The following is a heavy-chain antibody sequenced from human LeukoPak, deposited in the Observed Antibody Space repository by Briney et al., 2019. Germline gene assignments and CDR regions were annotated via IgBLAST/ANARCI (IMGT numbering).Heavy chain of an antibody. D-gene: IGHD6-19*01. CDR2: INDRGGT. CDR1: GGSFSDYC. V-gene: IGHV4-34*01. J-gene: IGHJ4*02. CDR3: ARGARVGYSSGWSIDS. Sequence: PSETLSLTCAVYGGSFSDYCWTWIRQPPGKGLEWIGEINDRGGTNHNPSLKSRITISVDTSKNQFSLKLNSVTAADTAVYYCARGARVGYSSGWSIDSWGRGTLVTVSS.